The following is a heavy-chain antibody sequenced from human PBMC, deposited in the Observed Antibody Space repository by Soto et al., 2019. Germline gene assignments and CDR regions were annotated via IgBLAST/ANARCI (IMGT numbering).Heavy chain of an antibody. Sequence: ASVKVSCKASGGTFSSYTISWVRQAPGQGLEWMGRIIPILGIANYAQKFQGRVTITADKSTSTAYMELSSLRSEDTAVYYCARDLGVHAVDIVVVPAAIEDYYYGMDVWGQGTTVTVSS. CDR3: ARDLGVHAVDIVVVPAAIEDYYYGMDV. CDR2: IIPILGIA. V-gene: IGHV1-69*04. J-gene: IGHJ6*02. D-gene: IGHD2-2*03. CDR1: GGTFSSYT.